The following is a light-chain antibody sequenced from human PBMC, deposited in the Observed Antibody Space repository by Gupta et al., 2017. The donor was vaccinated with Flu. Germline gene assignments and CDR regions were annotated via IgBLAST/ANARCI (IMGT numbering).Light chain of an antibody. CDR2: EGS. CDR3: CSYAGSRV. CDR1: SSDVGSYNL. Sequence: QSALTQPASVSGSPGQSITISCTGTSSDVGSYNLVSWYQQHQGKAPKLMIYEGSKRPSGVSNRFSGSKSGNTASLTISGLQAEDEADYYCCSYAGSRVFGTGTKVTVL. V-gene: IGLV2-23*01. J-gene: IGLJ1*01.